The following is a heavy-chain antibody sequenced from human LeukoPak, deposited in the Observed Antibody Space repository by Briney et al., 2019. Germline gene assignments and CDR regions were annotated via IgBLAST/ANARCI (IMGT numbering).Heavy chain of an antibody. V-gene: IGHV3-7*04. Sequence: GGSLRLPCAASGFTFSTYWMSWVRQAPGKGLEWVANIRHDAGEKYYVDSVKDRFTISRDNAKNSLYLQMNSLRAEDTAVYHCARYWNGGNYDYWGQGTLVTVSS. CDR1: GFTFSTYW. J-gene: IGHJ4*02. CDR3: ARYWNGGNYDY. D-gene: IGHD1-1*01. CDR2: IRHDAGEK.